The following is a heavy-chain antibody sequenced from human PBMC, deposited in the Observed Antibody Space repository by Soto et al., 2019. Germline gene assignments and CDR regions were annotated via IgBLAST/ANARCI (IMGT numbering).Heavy chain of an antibody. CDR1: GGSISSYY. V-gene: IGHV4-59*01. Sequence: QVQLQESGPGLVKPSETLSLTCTVSGGSISSYYWSWIRQPPGKGLEWIGYIYYSGSTNYNPSLKGRGTIAVDTSKNQFALKLSSVTAADTAVYYCAHIAVSPYWYFDLWGRGTLVTVSS. D-gene: IGHD6-19*01. CDR3: AHIAVSPYWYFDL. J-gene: IGHJ2*01. CDR2: IYYSGST.